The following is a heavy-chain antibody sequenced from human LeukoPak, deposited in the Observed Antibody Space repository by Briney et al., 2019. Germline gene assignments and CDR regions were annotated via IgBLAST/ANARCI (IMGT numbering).Heavy chain of an antibody. D-gene: IGHD1-26*01. V-gene: IGHV4-4*07. CDR1: GGSISSYY. J-gene: IGHJ2*01. Sequence: SETLSLTCTVSGGSISSYYWSWIRQPAGKGLEWIGRIYTSGSTNYNPSLKSRVTMSVDTYKNQFSLKLRSVTAADTAVYYCARVKWGLLDWYFDLWGRGTLVTVSS. CDR3: ARVKWGLLDWYFDL. CDR2: IYTSGST.